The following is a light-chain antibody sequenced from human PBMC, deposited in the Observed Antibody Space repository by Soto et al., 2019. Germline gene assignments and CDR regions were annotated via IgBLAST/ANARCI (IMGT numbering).Light chain of an antibody. CDR1: SSDVGGYNY. CDR3: CSYAGSYYV. Sequence: QSALTQPRSVSGSPGXSVTISCTGTSSDVGGYNYVSWYQQHPGKAPKLMIYDDSKRPSGVPDRFSGSKSGNTASLTISGLQAEDEADYYCCSYAGSYYVFGTGTKLTVL. V-gene: IGLV2-11*01. J-gene: IGLJ1*01. CDR2: DDS.